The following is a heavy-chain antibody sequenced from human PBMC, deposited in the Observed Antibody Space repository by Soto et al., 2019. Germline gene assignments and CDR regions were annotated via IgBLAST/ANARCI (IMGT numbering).Heavy chain of an antibody. V-gene: IGHV3-74*01. D-gene: IGHD6-19*01. CDR1: GFTFRSYW. Sequence: PGGGPRLSLAAPGFTFRSYWMHWGPQAPGKGLVWVSRINSDGSSTSYADSVKGRFTISRDNAKNTLYLQMNSLRAEDTAVYYCAVAVAGPTAIGYWGQGTLVTVSS. J-gene: IGHJ4*02. CDR3: AVAVAGPTAIGY. CDR2: INSDGSST.